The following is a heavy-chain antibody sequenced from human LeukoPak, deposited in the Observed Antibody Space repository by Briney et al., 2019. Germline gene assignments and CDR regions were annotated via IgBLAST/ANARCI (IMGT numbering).Heavy chain of an antibody. Sequence: GGSLRLSCAASGFTFSNAWMSWVRQAPGKRLEWVGRIKSKTDGGATDYAAPVKGRFTISRDDSKNTLYLQMNSLKTEDTAVYYCTTSGTYYDFWSGYPGAFDIWGQGTMVTVSS. D-gene: IGHD3-3*01. J-gene: IGHJ3*02. V-gene: IGHV3-15*01. CDR3: TTSGTYYDFWSGYPGAFDI. CDR2: IKSKTDGGAT. CDR1: GFTFSNAW.